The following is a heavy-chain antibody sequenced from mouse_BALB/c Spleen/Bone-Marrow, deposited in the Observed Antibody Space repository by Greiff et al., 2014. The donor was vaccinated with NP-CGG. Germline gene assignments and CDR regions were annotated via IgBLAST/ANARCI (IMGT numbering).Heavy chain of an antibody. CDR2: ILPGSGST. Sequence: QFQLQQSGAELMKPGASVKISCKATGYTFSSYWIEWVKQRPGHGLEWIGEILPGSGSTNYNEKFKGKATFTADTSSNTAYMQPSSLTSEDSAVYYCARELGLRLAYWGQGTLVTVSA. CDR3: ARELGLRLAY. CDR1: GYTFSSYW. V-gene: IGHV1-9*01. D-gene: IGHD3-1*01. J-gene: IGHJ3*01.